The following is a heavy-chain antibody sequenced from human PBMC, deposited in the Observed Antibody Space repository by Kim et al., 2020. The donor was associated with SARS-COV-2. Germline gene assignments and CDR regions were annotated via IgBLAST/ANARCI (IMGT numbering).Heavy chain of an antibody. J-gene: IGHJ4*02. V-gene: IGHV3-21*01. D-gene: IGHD6-6*01. CDR2: YI. Sequence: YIYYADSVQGRFAISRDNARNSLSLQMNSLRVEDTAIYYCARSISWYFEHWGQGALVTVSS. CDR3: ARSISWYFEH.